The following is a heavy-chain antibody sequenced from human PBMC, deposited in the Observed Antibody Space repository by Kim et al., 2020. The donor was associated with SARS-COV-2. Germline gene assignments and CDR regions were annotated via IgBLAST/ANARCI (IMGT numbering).Heavy chain of an antibody. D-gene: IGHD2-15*01. J-gene: IGHJ5*02. CDR3: AKGAQTRYCSGGSCYGFHRPTDWFDP. V-gene: IGHV3-23*01. Sequence: GGSLRLSCAASGFTFSSYAMSWVRQAPGKGLEWVSAISGSGGSTYYADSVKGRFTISRDNSKNTLYLQMNSLRAEDTAVYYCAKGAQTRYCSGGSCYGFHRPTDWFDPWGQGTLVTVSS. CDR1: GFTFSSYA. CDR2: ISGSGGST.